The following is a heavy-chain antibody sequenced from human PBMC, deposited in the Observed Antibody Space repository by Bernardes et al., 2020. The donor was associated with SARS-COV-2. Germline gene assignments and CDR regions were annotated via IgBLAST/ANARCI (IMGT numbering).Heavy chain of an antibody. Sequence: SEPLSLTCTVSGGSISGYYWSWIRQPPGKGLEWIGYIYYSGSISYNPSLKSRTTISLDTSKNQFSLKLRSVTAADTAVYYCARGMGELWPMYYFDRWGQGSLVTVSS. D-gene: IGHD3-16*01. V-gene: IGHV4-59*01. J-gene: IGHJ4*02. CDR3: ARGMGELWPMYYFDR. CDR2: IYYSGSI. CDR1: GGSISGYY.